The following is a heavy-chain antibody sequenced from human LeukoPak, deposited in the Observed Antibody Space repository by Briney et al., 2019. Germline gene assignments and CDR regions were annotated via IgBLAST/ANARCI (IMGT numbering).Heavy chain of an antibody. V-gene: IGHV1-69*04. CDR2: IIPILGIA. J-gene: IGHJ4*02. CDR1: GGTFSSYA. CDR3: ARAAAAGDRVLDY. Sequence: SVKVSCKASGGTFSSYAISWVRQAPGQGLEWMGRIIPILGIANYAQKFPGRVTITADKSTSTAYMELSSLRSEDTAVYYCARAAAAGDRVLDYWGQGTLVTVSS. D-gene: IGHD6-13*01.